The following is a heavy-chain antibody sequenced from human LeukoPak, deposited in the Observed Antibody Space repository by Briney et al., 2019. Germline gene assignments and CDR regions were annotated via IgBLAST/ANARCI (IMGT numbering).Heavy chain of an antibody. CDR2: INSDGSST. CDR3: AGGCHYYDSSGRLDAFDI. V-gene: IGHV3-74*01. CDR1: GFTFSSYW. J-gene: IGHJ3*02. Sequence: PGGSLRLSCAASGFTFSSYWMHWVRQAPGKGLVWVSRINSDGSSTSYADSVKGRFTISRDNAKNTLYLQMNSLRAEDTAVYYCAGGCHYYDSSGRLDAFDIWGQGTMVTVSS. D-gene: IGHD3-22*01.